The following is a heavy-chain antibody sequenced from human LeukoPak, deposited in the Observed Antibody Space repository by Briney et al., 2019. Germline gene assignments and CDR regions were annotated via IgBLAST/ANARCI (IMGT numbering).Heavy chain of an antibody. CDR2: INPNSGGT. V-gene: IGHV1-2*02. CDR1: GYTFSSYA. Sequence: GASVKVSCKASGYTFSSYAMNWVRQAPGQGLEWMGWINPNSGGTNYAQKFQGRVTMTRDTSISTAYMELSRLRSDDTAVYYCARGGTTDLYCSSTSCHDFDYWGQGTLVTVSS. J-gene: IGHJ4*02. CDR3: ARGGTTDLYCSSTSCHDFDY. D-gene: IGHD2-2*01.